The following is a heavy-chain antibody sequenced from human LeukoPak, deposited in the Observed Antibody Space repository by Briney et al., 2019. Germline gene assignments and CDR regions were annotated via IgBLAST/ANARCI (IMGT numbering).Heavy chain of an antibody. V-gene: IGHV4-39*01. CDR3: ASNDATGPHYYHSSGHDAFDI. Sequence: TPSETLSLTCTVSGGSISSSSYYWGWNRQPPGKGLEWIGSIYYSGSTYYNPSLKSRVTISVDTSKNQFSLKLSSVTAADTAVYYCASNDATGPHYYHSSGHDAFDIWGQGTMVTVSS. CDR2: IYYSGST. D-gene: IGHD3-22*01. J-gene: IGHJ3*02. CDR1: GGSISSSSYY.